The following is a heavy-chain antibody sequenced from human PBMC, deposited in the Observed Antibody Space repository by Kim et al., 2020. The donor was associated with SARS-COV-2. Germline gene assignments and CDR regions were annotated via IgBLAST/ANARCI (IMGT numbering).Heavy chain of an antibody. V-gene: IGHV4-34*01. Sequence: SETLSLTCAVYGGSFSGYYWSWIRQPPGKGLEWIGEINHSGSTNYNPPLKSRVTIAVDTSKNQLSLKLSSVTAADTAVYYCARGGQWLRRYFDYWGQRTRVTVSS. CDR2: INHSGST. CDR1: GGSFSGYY. D-gene: IGHD6-19*01. CDR3: ARGGQWLRRYFDY. J-gene: IGHJ4*02.